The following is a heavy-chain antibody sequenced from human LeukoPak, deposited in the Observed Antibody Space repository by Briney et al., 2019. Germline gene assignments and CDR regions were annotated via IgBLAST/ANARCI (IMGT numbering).Heavy chain of an antibody. D-gene: IGHD3-10*01. CDR1: GGSISSYY. CDR2: IYYSGST. V-gene: IGHV4-59*01. Sequence: SETLSLTCTVPGGSISSYYWSWIRQPPGKGLEWIGYIYYSGSTNYNPSLKSRVTISVDTSKNQFSLKLSSVTAADTAVYYCARGANYYGSSYYDYWGQGTLVTVSS. CDR3: ARGANYYGSSYYDY. J-gene: IGHJ4*02.